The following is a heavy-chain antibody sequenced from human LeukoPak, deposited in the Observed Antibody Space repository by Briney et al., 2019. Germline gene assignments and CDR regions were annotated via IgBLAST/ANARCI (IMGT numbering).Heavy chain of an antibody. D-gene: IGHD6-6*01. V-gene: IGHV1-2*06. Sequence: ASVKVSCKASGYTFTGYYMHWVRQAPGQGLEWMGRINPNSGGTNYAQKFQGRVTMTRDTSISTAYMELSRLRSDDTAVYYRARLVSARPGFGGDYWGQGTLVTVSS. CDR1: GYTFTGYY. CDR2: INPNSGGT. CDR3: ARLVSARPGFGGDY. J-gene: IGHJ4*02.